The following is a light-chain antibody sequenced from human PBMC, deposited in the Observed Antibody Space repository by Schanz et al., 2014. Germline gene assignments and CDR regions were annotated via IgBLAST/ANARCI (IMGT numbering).Light chain of an antibody. V-gene: IGKV3D-20*02. J-gene: IGKJ1*01. Sequence: EIVLTQFPDTLSLSPGEGATLSCRASQSVSSIHLAWYQQKPGQAPRLLIYDASNRATGIPARFSGSGSGTDFTLTISRLEPEDFAVYFCQQGRNWPMTFGQGTKVEIK. CDR1: QSVSSIH. CDR3: QQGRNWPMT. CDR2: DAS.